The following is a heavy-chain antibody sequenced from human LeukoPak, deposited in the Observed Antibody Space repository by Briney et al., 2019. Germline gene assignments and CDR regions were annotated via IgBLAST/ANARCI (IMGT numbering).Heavy chain of an antibody. J-gene: IGHJ4*02. V-gene: IGHV3-9*01. Sequence: GGSLRLSCAASGFIFDDYAMHWVRQAPGKGLEWVSGISWNSGSIGYADSVKGRFTISRDNAKNSLYLQMNSLRAEDTALYYCAKDISPGGYSSGWYYFDYWGQGTLVTVSS. CDR3: AKDISPGGYSSGWYYFDY. CDR1: GFIFDDYA. D-gene: IGHD6-19*01. CDR2: ISWNSGSI.